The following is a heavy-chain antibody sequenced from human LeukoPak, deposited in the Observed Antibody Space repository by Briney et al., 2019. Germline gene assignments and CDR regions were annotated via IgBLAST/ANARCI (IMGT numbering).Heavy chain of an antibody. V-gene: IGHV3-21*01. CDR1: GFTFSSYS. D-gene: IGHD6-6*01. Sequence: GGSLRLSCAASGFTFSSYSMNWVRQAPGKGLEWVSSISSSSSSYIYYVDSVKGRFTISRDNAKNSLYLQMNSLRAEDTAVYYCARDGIAALYFDYWGQGTLVTVSS. J-gene: IGHJ4*02. CDR2: ISSSSSSYI. CDR3: ARDGIAALYFDY.